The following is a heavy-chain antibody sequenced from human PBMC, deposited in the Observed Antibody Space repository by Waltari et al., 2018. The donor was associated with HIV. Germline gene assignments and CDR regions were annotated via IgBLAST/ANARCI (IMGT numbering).Heavy chain of an antibody. CDR1: GGSFSGYY. CDR2: IYHSGST. Sequence: QVQLQQWGEGLLKPSETLSLICAVNGGSFSGYYWSWIRQPPGRGLEWIGVIYHSGSTDYNPSLKSRVTLSVDTSKNQFSLRLTSVTAADTAVYYCARGARSGSDYFDYWGQGTVVTVSS. V-gene: IGHV4-34*01. J-gene: IGHJ4*02. D-gene: IGHD3-3*01. CDR3: ARGARSGSDYFDY.